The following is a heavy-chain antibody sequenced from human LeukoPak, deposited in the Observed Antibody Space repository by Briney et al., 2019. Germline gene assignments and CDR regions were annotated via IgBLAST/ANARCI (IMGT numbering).Heavy chain of an antibody. Sequence: SETLSLTCAVYGGSFSGYYWSWIRQPPGKGLEWIGEINHSGSTNYNPSLKSRVTISVDTSKNQFSLKLSSVTAADTAVYYCARGKIKSRTIELDSTGYYYYMDVWGKGTTVTVSS. J-gene: IGHJ6*03. CDR1: GGSFSGYY. V-gene: IGHV4-34*01. D-gene: IGHD2-8*02. CDR2: INHSGST. CDR3: ARGKIKSRTIELDSTGYYYYMDV.